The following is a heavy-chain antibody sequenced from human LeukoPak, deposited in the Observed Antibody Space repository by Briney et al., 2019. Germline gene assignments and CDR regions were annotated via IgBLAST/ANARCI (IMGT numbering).Heavy chain of an antibody. Sequence: QPGTSLRLSCAASGFTFSSYGMHWVRQAPGKGLGWVAVIWYDGSNEYYADSVKGRFTISRDNSKNTLYLQMNSLRAEDTAVYYCAKDNHRGVLLWPIDYWGQGTLVTVSS. V-gene: IGHV3-33*06. CDR3: AKDNHRGVLLWPIDY. CDR1: GFTFSSYG. D-gene: IGHD3-10*01. J-gene: IGHJ4*02. CDR2: IWYDGSNE.